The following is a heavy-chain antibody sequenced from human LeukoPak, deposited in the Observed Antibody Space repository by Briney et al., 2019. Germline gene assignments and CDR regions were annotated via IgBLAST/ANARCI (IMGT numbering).Heavy chain of an antibody. Sequence: GGSLRLSCAASGFTFSSYSMNWVRQAPGKGLEWVSSISSSSNYIYYADSVKGRFTISRDNAKNSLYLQMNSLRAEDTAVYYCARDFGRWYFDYWGQGTLVTVSS. CDR3: ARDFGRWYFDY. CDR1: GFTFSSYS. CDR2: ISSSSNYI. V-gene: IGHV3-21*01. D-gene: IGHD4-23*01. J-gene: IGHJ4*02.